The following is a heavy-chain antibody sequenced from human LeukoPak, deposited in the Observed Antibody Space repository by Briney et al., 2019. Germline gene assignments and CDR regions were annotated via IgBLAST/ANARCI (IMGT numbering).Heavy chain of an antibody. CDR3: ARDNSVGDNAWWFDP. V-gene: IGHV1-46*01. CDR1: GYTFTSYY. D-gene: IGHD1-26*01. J-gene: IGHJ5*02. Sequence: WASVKVSCKASGYTFTSYYMHWVRQAPGQGLEWMGLINPTGGSTGYAQKLQGRVTMTRDMPTSTDYMELSSLRSEDTAIYYCARDNSVGDNAWWFDPWGQGTLVTVSS. CDR2: INPTGGST.